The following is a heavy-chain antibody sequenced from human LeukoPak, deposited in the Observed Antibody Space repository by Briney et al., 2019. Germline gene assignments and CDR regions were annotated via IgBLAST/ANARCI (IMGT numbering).Heavy chain of an antibody. CDR3: AKALGPYYYDSSGYLDY. CDR2: ISWNSGSI. V-gene: IGHV3-9*03. D-gene: IGHD3-22*01. CDR1: GFTFDDYA. J-gene: IGHJ4*02. Sequence: GRSLRLSCAASGFTFDDYAMHWVRQAPGKGLEWVSGISWNSGSIGYADSVKGRFTISRDNAKNSLYPQMNSLRAEDMALYCCAKALGPYYYDSSGYLDYWGQGTLVTVSS.